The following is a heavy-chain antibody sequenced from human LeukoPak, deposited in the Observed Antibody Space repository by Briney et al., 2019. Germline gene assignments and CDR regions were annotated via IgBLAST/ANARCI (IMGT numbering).Heavy chain of an antibody. Sequence: ASVKVSRKASGYTFTSYGISWVRQAPGQGLEWMGWISAYNGNTNYAQKLQGRVTMTTDTSTSTAYMELRSLRSDDTAVYYCARDLELVTMIVVGHYYYMDVWGKGTTVTVSS. CDR1: GYTFTSYG. CDR3: ARDLELVTMIVVGHYYYMDV. V-gene: IGHV1-18*01. CDR2: ISAYNGNT. J-gene: IGHJ6*03. D-gene: IGHD3-22*01.